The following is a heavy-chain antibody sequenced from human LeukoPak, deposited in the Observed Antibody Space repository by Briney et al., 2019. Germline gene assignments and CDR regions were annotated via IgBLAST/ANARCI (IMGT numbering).Heavy chain of an antibody. CDR2: INHSGRT. D-gene: IGHD3-16*01. J-gene: IGHJ4*02. CDR1: GGSFSGHY. CDR3: ARLGVPAAFDY. Sequence: SETLSLTCAVYGGSFSGHYWIWIRQPPGKGLEWIGEINHSGRTDYNPSLKSRVTTSEDTSKNQFSLELSSVTAADTAVYFCARLGVPAAFDYWGQGTLVTVSS. V-gene: IGHV4-34*01.